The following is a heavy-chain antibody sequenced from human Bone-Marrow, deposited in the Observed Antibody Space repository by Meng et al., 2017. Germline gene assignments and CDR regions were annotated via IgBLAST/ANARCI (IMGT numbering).Heavy chain of an antibody. V-gene: IGHV3-20*04. D-gene: IGHD3-22*01. CDR3: ARDYYDSSGYDNWFDP. CDR2: INWNGGST. CDR1: GFTFDDYG. Sequence: GESLKISCAASGFTFDDYGMSWVRQAPGKGLEWVSGINWNGGSTGYADSVKGRFTISRDNSKNTLYLQMNSLRAEDTAVYYCARDYYDSSGYDNWFDPWGQGTLVTVSS. J-gene: IGHJ5*02.